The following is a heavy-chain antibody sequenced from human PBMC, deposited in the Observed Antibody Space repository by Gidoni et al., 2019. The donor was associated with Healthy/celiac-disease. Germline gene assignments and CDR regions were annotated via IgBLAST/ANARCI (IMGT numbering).Heavy chain of an antibody. CDR2: IYSGGST. J-gene: IGHJ4*02. CDR3: ARDSSLLWFGELKT. CDR1: GFTLSSNY. Sequence: EVQLVATGGGLIQPGGSLSLSCAASGFTLSSNYMSWVRQAPGKGLEWVSVIYSGGSTYYADSVKGRFTISRDNSKNTLYLQMNSLRAEDTAVYYCARDSSLLWFGELKTWGQGTLVTVSS. D-gene: IGHD3-10*01. V-gene: IGHV3-53*02.